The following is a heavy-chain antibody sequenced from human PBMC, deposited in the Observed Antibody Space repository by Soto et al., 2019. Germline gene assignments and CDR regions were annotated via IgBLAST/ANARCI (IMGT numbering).Heavy chain of an antibody. CDR1: GGTFSSYA. V-gene: IGHV1-69*13. D-gene: IGHD3-3*01. Sequence: ASVKVSCKASGGTFSSYAISWVRQAPGQGLEWMGGIIPIFGTANYAQKFQGRVTITADESTSTAYMELSSLRSEDTAVYYCARAREYYDFWSGEARETRYYYYYGMDVRGQGTTVTVSS. CDR3: ARAREYYDFWSGEARETRYYYYYGMDV. CDR2: IIPIFGTA. J-gene: IGHJ6*02.